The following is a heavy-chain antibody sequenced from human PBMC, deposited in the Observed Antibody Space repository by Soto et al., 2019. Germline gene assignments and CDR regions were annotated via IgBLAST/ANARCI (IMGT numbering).Heavy chain of an antibody. V-gene: IGHV4-59*12. Sequence: SETLSLTCTVSGGSISRYYWSWIRQTPGKGLEWIGYLYNTGSTIYNPSLESRVTISVDTSKNQFSLKLSSVTAADTAVYYCAGGDTAMAAVDYWGQGTRVTVSS. D-gene: IGHD5-18*01. CDR1: GGSISRYY. CDR3: AGGDTAMAAVDY. CDR2: LYNTGST. J-gene: IGHJ4*02.